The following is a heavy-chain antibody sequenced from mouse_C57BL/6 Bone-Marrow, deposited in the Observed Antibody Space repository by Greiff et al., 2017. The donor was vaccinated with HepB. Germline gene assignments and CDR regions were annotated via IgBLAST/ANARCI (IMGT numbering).Heavy chain of an antibody. CDR1: GFTFSDYG. Sequence: EVQLVESGGGLVKPGGSLKLSCAASGFTFSDYGMHWVRQAPEKGLEWVAYISSGSSTIYYADTVKGRFTISRDNAKNTLFLQMTSLRSEDTAMYYCARELRGFYYAMDDWGQGTSVTVSS. V-gene: IGHV5-17*01. D-gene: IGHD1-1*01. CDR2: ISSGSSTI. J-gene: IGHJ4*01. CDR3: ARELRGFYYAMDD.